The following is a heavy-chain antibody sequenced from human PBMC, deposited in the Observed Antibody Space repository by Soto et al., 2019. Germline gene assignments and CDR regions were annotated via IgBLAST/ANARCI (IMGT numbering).Heavy chain of an antibody. V-gene: IGHV3-23*01. CDR3: AKVNWDTTYENF. J-gene: IGHJ4*02. CDR1: GFPLSNYD. D-gene: IGHD1-26*01. CDR2: ISHGDADT. Sequence: EVQLLESGGGLVQPGGSLRLSCAASGFPLSNYDVNWVRQSPGNGLEWVSGISHGDADTHYADSVKGRFTISRDNSKSTLYLQMNSLRAEDTAVYYCAKVNWDTTYENFWGEGTLVTVSS.